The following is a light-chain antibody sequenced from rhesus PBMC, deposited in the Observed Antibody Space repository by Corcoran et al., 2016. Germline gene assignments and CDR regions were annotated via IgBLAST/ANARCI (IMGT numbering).Light chain of an antibody. CDR3: QQYSSSLFT. CDR2: KAS. CDR1: QSISSW. Sequence: DIQMTQSPSSLSASVGDTVTITCRASQSISSWLAWYQQTPGKAPKLLIYKASTWQSGVPSRVSGSGSGTDFTLTISSLQSEDFATYYCQQYSSSLFTFGPGTKLDIK. J-gene: IGKJ3*01. V-gene: IGKV1-22*01.